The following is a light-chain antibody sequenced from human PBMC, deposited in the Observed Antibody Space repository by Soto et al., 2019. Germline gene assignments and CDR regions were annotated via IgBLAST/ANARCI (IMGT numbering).Light chain of an antibody. Sequence: EIVLTQSPATLSLFPGERATLSCRASQSVSRDLAWYQQKPGQAPRLLISDVSNSATGIPARFSGSGSGTDFTLTISSLQPEDFTVYSCQQRSNWPSTFGQGTKLEIK. CDR2: DVS. CDR1: QSVSRD. J-gene: IGKJ2*01. CDR3: QQRSNWPST. V-gene: IGKV3-11*01.